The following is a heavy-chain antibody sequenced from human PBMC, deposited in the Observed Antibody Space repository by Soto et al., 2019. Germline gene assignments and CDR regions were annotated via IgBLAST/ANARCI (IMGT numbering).Heavy chain of an antibody. CDR2: IRTYNGNT. J-gene: IGHJ4*02. Sequence: HVQLVQSGTEVKKPGASVKVSCKVSGYTFTSYGMSWMRQAPGQGLEWMGWIRTYNGNTNYAQNLQGRVSMTTDTSTSTAYMELRSLRSDDTAVYYCASRSGTYPYYFDYWGQGTLVTVSS. D-gene: IGHD1-26*01. V-gene: IGHV1-18*01. CDR1: GYTFTSYG. CDR3: ASRSGTYPYYFDY.